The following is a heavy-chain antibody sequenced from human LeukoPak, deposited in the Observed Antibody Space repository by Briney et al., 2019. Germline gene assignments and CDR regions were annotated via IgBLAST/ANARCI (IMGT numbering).Heavy chain of an antibody. CDR1: GFTFSNYW. CDR2: INSDGSRI. J-gene: IGHJ2*01. V-gene: IGHV3-74*01. D-gene: IGHD5-12*01. CDR3: ARVRKYSGYYSWYFDL. Sequence: PGGSLRLSCAASGFTFSNYWMHWVRQAPGKGLVWVSRINSDGSRISYADSVKGRFTISRDNAKNTLYLQMNSLRAEDTAVYYCARVRKYSGYYSWYFDLWGRGTLVTVSS.